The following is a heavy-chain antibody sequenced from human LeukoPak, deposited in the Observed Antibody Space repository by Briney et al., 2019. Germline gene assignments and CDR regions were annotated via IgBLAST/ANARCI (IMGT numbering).Heavy chain of an antibody. J-gene: IGHJ4*02. CDR2: IYHSGST. CDR1: GGSISSSSYY. D-gene: IGHD3-10*01. CDR3: ARNLAKTRGIGSGRSFDY. Sequence: PSETLSLTCTVSGGSISSSSYYWGWIRQPPGKGLEWIGSIYHSGSTYYNPSLKSRGTISVDTSKNPFSLKLSSVTAADTAVYYWARNLAKTRGIGSGRSFDYWGQGTLVTVSS. V-gene: IGHV4-39*07.